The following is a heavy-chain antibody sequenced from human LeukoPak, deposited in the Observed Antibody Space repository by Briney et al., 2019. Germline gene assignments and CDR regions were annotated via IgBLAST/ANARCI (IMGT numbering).Heavy chain of an antibody. D-gene: IGHD3-10*01. CDR1: GSTFSRNW. J-gene: IGHJ6*03. CDR3: ARGVRGIISYYFYYMDP. Sequence: GGSLRLSCAASGSTFSRNWMHWVRQTPGKGLVWVSRINGDGSATTYADSVAGRFTISRDNAKNTIYLQMTSLRAEDTAVYYCARGVRGIISYYFYYMDPWGKGTTVTVSS. V-gene: IGHV3-74*01. CDR2: INGDGSAT.